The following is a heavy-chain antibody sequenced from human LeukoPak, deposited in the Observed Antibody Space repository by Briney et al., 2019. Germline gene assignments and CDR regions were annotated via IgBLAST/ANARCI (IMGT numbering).Heavy chain of an antibody. Sequence: SETLSLTCAVYGGSFSGYYWSWIRQPPGKGLEWIGEINHSGSTNYNPSLKSRVTISVDTSRNQFSLKLSSVTAADTAVYYCAREWFGESQWGQGTLVTVSS. V-gene: IGHV4-34*01. CDR1: GGSFSGYY. CDR3: AREWFGESQ. CDR2: INHSGST. J-gene: IGHJ4*02. D-gene: IGHD3-10*01.